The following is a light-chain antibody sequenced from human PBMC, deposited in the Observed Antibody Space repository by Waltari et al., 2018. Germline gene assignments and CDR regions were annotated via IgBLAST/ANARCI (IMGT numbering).Light chain of an antibody. J-gene: IGLJ2*01. Sequence: SYVLTQSPSVSVAPGETARITCGGNNIGSKTVHWYQQKTGQAPILVMYYNNDRPSGIPERFSGSNSGSTATLTISRVEAGDEADYYCQLWDSSSDHVVFGGGTKLTVL. CDR3: QLWDSSSDHVV. CDR2: YNN. V-gene: IGLV3-21*04. CDR1: NIGSKT.